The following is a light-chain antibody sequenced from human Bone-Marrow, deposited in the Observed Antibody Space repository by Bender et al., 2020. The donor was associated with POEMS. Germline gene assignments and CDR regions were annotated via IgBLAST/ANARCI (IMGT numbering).Light chain of an antibody. J-gene: IGLJ2*01. CDR1: TLPKKY. Sequence: SHELTQPPSVSVSLGQMARITCSGETLPKKYAYWYQQRPGQAPVMLIYKDNQRPSGIPERFSGSSSGTTVTLTISGVQATDEADYYCQAWDSSTVVFGGGTKLTVL. CDR2: KDN. CDR3: QAWDSSTVV. V-gene: IGLV3-25*02.